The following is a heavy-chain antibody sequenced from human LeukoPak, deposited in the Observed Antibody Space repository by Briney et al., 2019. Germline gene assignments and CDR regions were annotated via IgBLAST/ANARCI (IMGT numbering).Heavy chain of an antibody. CDR1: GDIVSSNSAA. D-gene: IGHD5-18*01. Sequence: SQTLSLTCALSGDIVSSNSAAWNWIRQSPSRGLEWLGRTYYRSKWYNDYAVSVKSRVTLKPDTSKNQFSLQLNSVTPEDTAVYYCARGYSYGYDFHYWGQGTLVTVSS. CDR3: ARGYSYGYDFHY. V-gene: IGHV6-1*01. CDR2: TYYRSKWYN. J-gene: IGHJ4*02.